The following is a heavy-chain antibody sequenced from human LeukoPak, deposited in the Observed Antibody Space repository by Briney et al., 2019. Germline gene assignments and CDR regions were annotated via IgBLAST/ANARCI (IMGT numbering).Heavy chain of an antibody. CDR2: ISGSGGST. V-gene: IGHV3-23*01. CDR3: GREPSGSGANWFDP. CDR1: GFTFSSYA. D-gene: IGHD3-10*01. J-gene: IGHJ5*02. Sequence: GGSLRLSCAASGFTFSSYAMSWVRQAPGKGLEWVSAISGSGGSTYYADSVKGRFTISRDNSKNTLYLQMNSLRAEDTAVYYCGREPSGSGANWFDPWGQGTLVTVSS.